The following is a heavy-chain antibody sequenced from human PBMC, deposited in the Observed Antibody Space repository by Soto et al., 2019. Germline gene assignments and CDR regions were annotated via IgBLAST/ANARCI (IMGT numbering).Heavy chain of an antibody. CDR3: ARGGGDGYNLFDY. CDR1: GGTFSSYA. J-gene: IGHJ4*02. CDR2: VIPIFGTA. Sequence: QVQLVQSGAEVKKPGSSVKVSCKASGGTFSSYAISWVRQAPGQGLEWMGGVIPIFGTANYAQKFQSGVTITADESTSTAYMGLSSLRSEDTAVYYCARGGGDGYNLFDYWGQGTLVTVSS. D-gene: IGHD3-16*01. V-gene: IGHV1-69*12.